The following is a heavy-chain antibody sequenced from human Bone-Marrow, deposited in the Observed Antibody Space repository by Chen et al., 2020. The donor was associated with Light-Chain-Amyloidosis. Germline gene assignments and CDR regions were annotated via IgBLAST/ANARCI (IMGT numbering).Heavy chain of an antibody. CDR2: IYPDDSDA. Sequence: EGQLEQSGQEVKKTGESLKISCKGSGYTYPNYWIGWVRQMPGKGLEWMGVIYPDDSDARYSPSFEGQVTISADKSITTAYLQWRSLKASDTAMYYCARRRDGYNFDYWGQGTLVTVSS. D-gene: IGHD5-12*01. J-gene: IGHJ4*02. V-gene: IGHV5-51*01. CDR3: ARRRDGYNFDY. CDR1: GYTYPNYW.